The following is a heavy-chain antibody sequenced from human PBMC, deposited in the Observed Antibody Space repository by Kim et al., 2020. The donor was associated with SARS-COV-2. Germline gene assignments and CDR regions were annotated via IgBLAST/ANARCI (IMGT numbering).Heavy chain of an antibody. V-gene: IGHV1-46*01. J-gene: IGHJ6*02. CDR2: INPSGGST. Sequence: ASVKVSCKASGYTFTSYYMHWVRQAPGQGLEWMGIINPSGGSTSYAQKFQGRVTMTRDTSTSTVYMELSSLRSEDTAVYYCASHSYYYGSGSYWGLGMDVWGQGTTVTVSS. CDR1: GYTFTSYY. CDR3: ASHSYYYGSGSYWGLGMDV. D-gene: IGHD3-10*01.